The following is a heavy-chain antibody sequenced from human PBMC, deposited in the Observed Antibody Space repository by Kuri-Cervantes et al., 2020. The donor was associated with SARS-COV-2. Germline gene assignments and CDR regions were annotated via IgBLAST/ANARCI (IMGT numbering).Heavy chain of an antibody. D-gene: IGHD2-21*01. J-gene: IGHJ4*02. V-gene: IGHV3-30-3*01. CDR3: ARARVGVPDF. CDR2: ISNDGSNK. Sequence: GESLKISCAASRLTFGNCAMNWVRQAPGKGLEWVAVISNDGSNKNYADSVKGRFTISRDNSKNTLYLQMNSLRTEDTAVFYCARARVGVPDFWGQGTLVTVSS. CDR1: RLTFGNCA.